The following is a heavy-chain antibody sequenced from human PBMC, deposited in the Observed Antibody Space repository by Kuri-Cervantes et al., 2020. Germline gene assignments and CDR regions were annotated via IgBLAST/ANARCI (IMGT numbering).Heavy chain of an antibody. J-gene: IGHJ4*02. CDR2: SRDRAHSYTT. D-gene: IGHD3-16*01. CDR1: GFTFSDHY. CDR3: ARDALGGSWGSYFDS. Sequence: GESLKISCEASGFTFSDHYMDWVRQAPGKGLEWVGRSRDRAHSYTTEYAASVMGRFTDSRDDSKNSLYLQMNSLKIEDTAVYYCARDALGGSWGSYFDSWGQGVLVTVSS. V-gene: IGHV3-72*01.